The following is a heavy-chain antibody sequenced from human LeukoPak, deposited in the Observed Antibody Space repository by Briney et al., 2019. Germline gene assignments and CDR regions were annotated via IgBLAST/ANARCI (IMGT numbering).Heavy chain of an antibody. D-gene: IGHD6-6*01. CDR2: IKQDGSQR. CDR1: GFTFSDYW. Sequence: GGSLRLSCTASGFTFSDYWMTWVRQAPGKGPEWVANIKQDGSQRYYVDSVRGRFTISRDNAKNSLFLQMNGLRAEDTAVYYCARRGGSSSRRSPIDYCGHGTLVTVSS. J-gene: IGHJ4*01. CDR3: ARRGGSSSRRSPIDY. V-gene: IGHV3-7*01.